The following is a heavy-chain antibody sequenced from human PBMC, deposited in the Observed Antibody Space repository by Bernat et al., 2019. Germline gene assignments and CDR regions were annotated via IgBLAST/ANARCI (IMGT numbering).Heavy chain of an antibody. Sequence: QVQLQQWGAGLLKPSETLSLTCAVYGGSFSGYYWSWIRQPPGKGLEWIGEINHSGSTNYNPSLKRRITISLGTAKTQFSLKLSSVTAADTAVYCCARGWLTVAPEYSGSYSFKWKRKTVDIRGQGTMVTVSS. CDR1: GGSFSGYY. CDR3: ARGWLTVAPEYSGSYSFKWKRKTVDI. J-gene: IGHJ3*02. V-gene: IGHV4-34*01. D-gene: IGHD1-26*01. CDR2: INHSGST.